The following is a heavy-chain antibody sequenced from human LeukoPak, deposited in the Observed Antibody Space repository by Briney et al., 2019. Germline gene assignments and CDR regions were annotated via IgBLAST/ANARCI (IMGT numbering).Heavy chain of an antibody. V-gene: IGHV1-69*13. Sequence: ASVKVSCKASGGTFSSYAISWVRQAPGQGLKWMGGIIPIFGTANYAQKFQGRVTITADESTSTAYMELSSLRSEDTAVYYCARDKYYGSGSYFDYWGQGTLVTVSS. J-gene: IGHJ4*02. D-gene: IGHD3-10*01. CDR2: IIPIFGTA. CDR3: ARDKYYGSGSYFDY. CDR1: GGTFSSYA.